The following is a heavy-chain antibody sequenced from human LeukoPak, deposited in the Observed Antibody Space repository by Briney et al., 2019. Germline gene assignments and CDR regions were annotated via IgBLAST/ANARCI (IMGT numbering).Heavy chain of an antibody. V-gene: IGHV3-11*01. D-gene: IGHD6-13*01. CDR3: AKGDREQQRYQAFDI. J-gene: IGHJ3*02. CDR2: ISSSGSTI. Sequence: PGGSLRLSCAASGFTFSDYYMSWIRQAPGKGLEWVSYISSSGSTIYYADSVKGRFTISRDNAKNSLYLQMNSLRAEDTAVYYCAKGDREQQRYQAFDIWGQGTMVTVSS. CDR1: GFTFSDYY.